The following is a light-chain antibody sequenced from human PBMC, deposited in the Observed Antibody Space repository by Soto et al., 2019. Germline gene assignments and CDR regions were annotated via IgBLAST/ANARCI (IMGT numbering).Light chain of an antibody. CDR2: GAS. CDR1: QSVSSSY. J-gene: IGKJ5*01. Sequence: EIVLTQSPGTLSLSPGARATLSCRSSQSVSSSYLAWYQQKPGQAPSLLIYGASRRATGIPDRFSGSGSGTDFTLTISRLEPEEFAVYYCQQYDSSPITVGQGTRLEIK. V-gene: IGKV3-20*01. CDR3: QQYDSSPIT.